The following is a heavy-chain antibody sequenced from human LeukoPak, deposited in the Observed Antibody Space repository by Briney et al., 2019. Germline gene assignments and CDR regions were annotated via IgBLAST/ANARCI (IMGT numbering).Heavy chain of an antibody. CDR2: IYYSGST. V-gene: IGHV4-39*01. D-gene: IGHD2-15*01. J-gene: IGHJ5*02. CDR1: GDSISSSSYY. CDR3: ARHSGGNPLNWFDP. Sequence: SETLCHTCTVSGDSISSSSYYWGWIRQPPGKGLAWIGSIYYSGSTYYNPSLKSPVTISVDTSKNQFSLKLSSLTAADTSLYYCARHSGGNPLNWFDPWGQGPLHTVSS.